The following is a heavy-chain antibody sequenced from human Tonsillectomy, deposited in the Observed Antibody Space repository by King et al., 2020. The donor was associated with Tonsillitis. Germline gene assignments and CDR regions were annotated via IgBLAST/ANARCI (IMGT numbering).Heavy chain of an antibody. CDR3: ATSMFRGVPYYYSVY. Sequence: VQLQESGPGLVKPSQTLSLTCTVSGDSISSGDYYWSWIRQPPGKGLEWIGYIYYSGSTYYNPSLKSRVTISVDTSKNQVSLKVGYVTAADTAVYYCATSMFRGVPYYYSVYWGQGTLVTVSS. CDR1: GDSISSGDYY. D-gene: IGHD3-10*01. V-gene: IGHV4-30-4*01. CDR2: IYYSGST. J-gene: IGHJ4*02.